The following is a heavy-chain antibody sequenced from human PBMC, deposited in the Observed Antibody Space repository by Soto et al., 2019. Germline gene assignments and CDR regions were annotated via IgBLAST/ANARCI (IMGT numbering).Heavy chain of an antibody. CDR1: GFTFSTYW. V-gene: IGHV3-7*01. Sequence: EVQLVESGGGLVQPGGSLRLSCEASGFTFSTYWMSWVRQAPGKGMEWVANIRQDGSQKYLVDSVKGRFTISRDNAKNSLXXXXXXXXXXXXXXXXXXXDGSSGWHFDSWGQGTLVTVSS. J-gene: IGHJ4*02. CDR3: XXDGSSGWHFDS. D-gene: IGHD6-19*01. CDR2: IRQDGSQK.